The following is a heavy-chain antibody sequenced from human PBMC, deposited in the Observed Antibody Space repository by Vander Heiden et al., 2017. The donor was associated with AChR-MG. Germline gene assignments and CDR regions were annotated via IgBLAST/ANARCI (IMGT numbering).Heavy chain of an antibody. V-gene: IGHV3-30*18. Sequence: QVQLVESGGGVVQPGRSLRLSCEASGFTFSSYGMHWVRQAPGKGLEWVAVISYDGSNKYYADSVKGRFTISRDNSKNTLYLQMNSLRAEDTAVYYCAKEFWSPEHPYGMDVWGQGTTVTVSS. CDR2: ISYDGSNK. D-gene: IGHD3-3*01. J-gene: IGHJ6*02. CDR3: AKEFWSPEHPYGMDV. CDR1: GFTFSSYG.